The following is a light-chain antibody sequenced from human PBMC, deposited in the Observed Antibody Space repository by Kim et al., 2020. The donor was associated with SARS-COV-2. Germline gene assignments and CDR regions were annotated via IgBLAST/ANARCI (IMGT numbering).Light chain of an antibody. CDR3: LQFNVSLLT. J-gene: IGKJ4*01. V-gene: IGKV1-9*01. Sequence: IQLTQSPSSLSASVGDRVTITCRASQDINDYLAWYQQKPGKAPKLLISAASILQSGVPSKFTGSGSGTDFTLTLSSLQPDDIASYYCLQFNVSLLTLGGGAKV. CDR1: QDINDY. CDR2: AAS.